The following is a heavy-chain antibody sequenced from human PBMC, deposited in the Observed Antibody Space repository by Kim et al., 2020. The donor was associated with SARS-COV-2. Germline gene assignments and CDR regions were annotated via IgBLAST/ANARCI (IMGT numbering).Heavy chain of an antibody. CDR3: ARDQGGLDV. CDR1: GDTFSGFY. J-gene: IGHJ6*02. Sequence: ASVKVSCKASGDTFSGFYMHWVRQAPGQGLEWMGWINPNSGATNYAQKFQDRITLTRDTSISTRYMELNRLTSDDTAVYYCARDQGGLDVWGQGTTVTVS. CDR2: INPNSGAT. V-gene: IGHV1-2*02.